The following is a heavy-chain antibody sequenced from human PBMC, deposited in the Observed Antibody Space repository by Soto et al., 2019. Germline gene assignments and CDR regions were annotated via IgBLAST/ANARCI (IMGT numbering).Heavy chain of an antibody. J-gene: IGHJ5*02. D-gene: IGHD2-2*01. V-gene: IGHV1-3*01. CDR3: ARDVGYCSSTSCYYNWFDP. CDR2: INAGNGNT. CDR1: GYTFTSYA. Sequence: ASVKVSCKASGYTFTSYAMHWVRQAPGQRLEWMGWINAGNGNTKYSQKFQGRVTITRDTSASTAYMELSSLRSEDTAVYYCARDVGYCSSTSCYYNWFDPWGQGTLVTVPS.